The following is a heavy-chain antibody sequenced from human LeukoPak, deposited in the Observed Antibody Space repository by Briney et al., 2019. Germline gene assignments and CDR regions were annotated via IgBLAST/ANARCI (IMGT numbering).Heavy chain of an antibody. CDR2: IIPIFGTA. V-gene: IGHV1-69*13. J-gene: IGHJ3*02. CDR1: GGTFSSYA. D-gene: IGHD5-18*01. Sequence: ASVKVSCKASGGTFSSYAISWVRQAPGQGLEWMGGIIPIFGTANYAQKFQGRVTITADESTSTAYMELSSLRSEDTAVYYCARGFRGYSYGHNPYGAFDIWGQGTMVTVSS. CDR3: ARGFRGYSYGHNPYGAFDI.